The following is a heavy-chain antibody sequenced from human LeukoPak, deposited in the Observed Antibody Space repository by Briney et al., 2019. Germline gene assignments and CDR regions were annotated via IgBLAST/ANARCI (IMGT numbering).Heavy chain of an antibody. CDR3: AAELTPSNVAFDI. Sequence: SQTLSLTCTVSGGSISSGDYYWSWIRQPPGKGLEWIGYIYYSGSTYYNPSLKSRVTISVDTSKNQFSLKLSSVTAADTAVYYCAAELTPSNVAFDIGGQGKMVPVS. D-gene: IGHD1-14*01. CDR1: GGSISSGDYY. CDR2: IYYSGST. V-gene: IGHV4-30-4*01. J-gene: IGHJ3*02.